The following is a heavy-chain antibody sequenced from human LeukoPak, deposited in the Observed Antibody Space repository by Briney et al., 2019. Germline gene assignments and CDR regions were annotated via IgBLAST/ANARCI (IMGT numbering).Heavy chain of an antibody. CDR3: AKGRVAAIDP. J-gene: IGHJ5*02. CDR1: GYTFTSYA. CDR2: IRGSGGST. D-gene: IGHD6-13*01. V-gene: IGHV3-23*01. Sequence: GGSLRLSCAASGYTFTSYAMSWVRQAPGKGLEWVSAIRGSGGSTYYADSVKGRVTISRDNSKNTLYLQMNSLRAEDTAVYYCAKGRVAAIDPWGQGTLVTVSS.